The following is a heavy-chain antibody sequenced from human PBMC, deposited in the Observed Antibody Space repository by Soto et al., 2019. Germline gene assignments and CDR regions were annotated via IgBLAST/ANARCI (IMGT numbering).Heavy chain of an antibody. CDR3: ARENSITGPFDY. Sequence: PGGSLRLSCAASGFTSSSYGMHWVRQAPGKGLEWVAVIWYDGSNKYYADSVKGRFTISRDNSKNTLYLQMNSLRAEDTAVYYCARENSITGPFDYWGQGTLVTVSS. J-gene: IGHJ4*02. V-gene: IGHV3-33*01. CDR1: GFTSSSYG. CDR2: IWYDGSNK. D-gene: IGHD1-20*01.